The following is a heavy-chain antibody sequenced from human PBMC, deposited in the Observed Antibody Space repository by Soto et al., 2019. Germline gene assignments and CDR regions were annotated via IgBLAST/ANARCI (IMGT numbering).Heavy chain of an antibody. D-gene: IGHD4-17*01. CDR2: IYYSGST. V-gene: IGHV4-31*03. CDR1: GGSISSGGYY. Sequence: SETLSLTCTVSGGSISSGGYYWSWIRQHPGKGLEWIGYIYYSGSTYYNPSLKSRVTISVDTSKNQFSLKLSSVTAADTAVYYCARDYGGNSEYPYYYYGMDVWGQGTTVTVSS. CDR3: ARDYGGNSEYPYYYYGMDV. J-gene: IGHJ6*02.